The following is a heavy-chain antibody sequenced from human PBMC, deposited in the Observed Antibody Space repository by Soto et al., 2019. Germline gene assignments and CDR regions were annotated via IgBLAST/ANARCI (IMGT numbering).Heavy chain of an antibody. CDR2: IYYSGST. CDR3: AGTRTYYFDY. J-gene: IGHJ4*02. Sequence: PSETLSLTCTVSGDSTGSGGYYWSWIRQHPGKGLEWIGYIYYSGSTFYNPSLKSRITISVDTSKNQFSLKLSSVTAADTAVYYCAGTRTYYFDYWGQGTLVTVSS. CDR1: GDSTGSGGYY. V-gene: IGHV4-31*03.